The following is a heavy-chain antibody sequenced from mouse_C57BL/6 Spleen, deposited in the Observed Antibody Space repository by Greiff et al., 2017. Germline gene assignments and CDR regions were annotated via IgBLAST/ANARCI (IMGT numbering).Heavy chain of an antibody. CDR2: IDPANGNT. CDR3: ARASYGSSYDWYFDV. J-gene: IGHJ1*03. CDR1: GFNIKNTY. Sequence: VQLKESVAELVRPGASVKLSCTASGFNIKNTYMHWVKQRPEQGLEWIGRIDPANGNTKYAPKFQGNATITADTSSNTAYLQLSSLTSEDTAIYYCARASYGSSYDWYFDVWRTGTTVTVSS. V-gene: IGHV14-3*01. D-gene: IGHD1-1*01.